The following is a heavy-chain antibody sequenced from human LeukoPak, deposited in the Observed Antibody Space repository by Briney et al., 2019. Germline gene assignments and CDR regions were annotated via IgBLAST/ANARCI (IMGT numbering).Heavy chain of an antibody. CDR1: GDPFRTYA. J-gene: IGHJ4*02. V-gene: IGHV3-23*01. D-gene: IGHD3-3*01. CDR2: IGGDGANT. CDR3: AKDGRSGFYPGVVH. Sequence: GGSLRLSCVAAGDPFRTYAMTWVRQAPGKGLEWVSAIGGDGANTYYADSVKGRFTISRDNSNSTLYLHMNSRRADDTAIYYCAKDGRSGFYPGVVHWGQGTLVTVSS.